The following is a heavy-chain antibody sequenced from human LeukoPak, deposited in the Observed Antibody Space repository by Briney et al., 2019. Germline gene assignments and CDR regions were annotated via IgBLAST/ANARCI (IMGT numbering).Heavy chain of an antibody. J-gene: IGHJ4*02. Sequence: GGSLRLSCAASGFAFSNYWMSWVRQAPGKGLEWVSAISGSGGSTYYADSVKGRFTISRDNSKNTLYLQMNSLRAEDTAVYYCAKDKKLAEAGTKTNIYFDYGGQGTLATVS. D-gene: IGHD6-13*01. CDR2: ISGSGGST. V-gene: IGHV3-23*01. CDR3: AKDKKLAEAGTKTNIYFDY. CDR1: GFAFSNYW.